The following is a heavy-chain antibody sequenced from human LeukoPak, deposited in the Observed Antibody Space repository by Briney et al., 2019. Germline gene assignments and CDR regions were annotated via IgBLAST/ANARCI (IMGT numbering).Heavy chain of an antibody. D-gene: IGHD2-2*02. CDR3: ASHIVVVPAAIRN. Sequence: PGGSLRLSCAASGFTFSSYAMSWVRQAPGQGLEWVSAISGSGGSTYYADSVKGRVTISRDNSTNTLYLQMNSLRAEDTAVHYCASHIVVVPAAIRNWGQGTLVTVSS. CDR1: GFTFSSYA. V-gene: IGHV3-23*01. CDR2: ISGSGGST. J-gene: IGHJ4*02.